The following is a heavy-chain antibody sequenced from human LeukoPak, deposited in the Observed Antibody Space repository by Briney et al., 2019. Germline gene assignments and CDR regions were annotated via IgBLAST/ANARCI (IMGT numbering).Heavy chain of an antibody. CDR3: ARALVAGVTLNALDI. CDR1: GFSFSSYW. CDR2: IQYDGSTT. V-gene: IGHV3-74*01. D-gene: IGHD2-15*01. J-gene: IGHJ3*02. Sequence: GALRLSCAASGFSFSSYWMHWVRQAPGKGLVWVARIQYDGSTTNYADSVRGRFTISRDNAKKTLYVQMNSLRAEDTAVYYCARALVAGVTLNALDIWGQGTVVTVSS.